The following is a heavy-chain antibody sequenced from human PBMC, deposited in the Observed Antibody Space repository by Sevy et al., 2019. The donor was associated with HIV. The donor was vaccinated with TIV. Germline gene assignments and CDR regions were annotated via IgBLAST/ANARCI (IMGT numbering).Heavy chain of an antibody. Sequence: GGSLRLSCAASGFPFRSFSMHWVRQAPGKGLEWVAGIWYNGGTEHYADSVQGRFTISRDNSKNVLNLQMNSLRVGDTAIYYCARDSARVIVPTAGFDSWGQGALDTVSS. V-gene: IGHV3-33*01. D-gene: IGHD1-1*01. CDR3: ARDSARVIVPTAGFDS. CDR1: GFPFRSFS. J-gene: IGHJ5*01. CDR2: IWYNGGTE.